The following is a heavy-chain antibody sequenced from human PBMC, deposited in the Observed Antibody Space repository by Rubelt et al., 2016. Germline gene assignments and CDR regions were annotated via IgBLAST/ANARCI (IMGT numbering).Heavy chain of an antibody. J-gene: IGHJ4*02. V-gene: IGHV1-2*02. D-gene: IGHD3-22*01. CDR2: INPNSGGT. Sequence: QVQLVQSGAEVKKPGASVKVSCKASGYTFTGYYMHWVRQAPGQGLEWMGWINPNSGGTNYAQKVQGRVTMTRDTSISTAYMELSRLRPDETAVYYCARFAIGGHSSGYLFDYWGQGTLVTVSS. CDR1: GYTFTGYY. CDR3: ARFAIGGHSSGYLFDY.